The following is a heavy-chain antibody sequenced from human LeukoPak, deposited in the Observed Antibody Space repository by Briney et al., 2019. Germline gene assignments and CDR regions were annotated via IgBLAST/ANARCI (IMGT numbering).Heavy chain of an antibody. J-gene: IGHJ6*03. V-gene: IGHV4-59*12. CDR2: IYYSGST. CDR3: ARGRSGYYFYYYYYMDV. D-gene: IGHD3-22*01. CDR1: GGSFSSYY. Sequence: SETLSLTCAVYGGSFSSYYWSWIRQPPGKGLEWIGYIYYSGSTNYNPSLKSRVTISVDTSKNQFSLKLSSVTAADTAVYYCARGRSGYYFYYYYYMDVWGKGTTVTVSS.